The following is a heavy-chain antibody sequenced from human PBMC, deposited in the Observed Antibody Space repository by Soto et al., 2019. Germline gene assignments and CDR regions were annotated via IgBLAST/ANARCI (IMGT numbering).Heavy chain of an antibody. CDR1: GGSFSGYY. Sequence: QVQLQQWGAGLLKPSETLSLTCAVYGGSFSGYYWSWIRQAPGKGLEWIGEINHSGSTNCNPSLKSRVTISVDTSKNQFSLKLSSVTAADTAVYYGARRWQQVAPLLDVWGKGTTVTVSS. J-gene: IGHJ6*04. CDR3: ARRWQQVAPLLDV. D-gene: IGHD6-13*01. V-gene: IGHV4-34*01. CDR2: INHSGST.